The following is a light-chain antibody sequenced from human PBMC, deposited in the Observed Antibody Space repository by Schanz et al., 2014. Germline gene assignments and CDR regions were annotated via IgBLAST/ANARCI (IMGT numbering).Light chain of an antibody. CDR3: HSYDTSLAGQV. V-gene: IGLV1-44*01. CDR2: SNN. Sequence: QSVLTQPPSASGTPGQRVTISCSGSSSNIGGNTVNWYQQLPGTAPKPLIYSNNQRPSGVPDRFSGSKSGTSASLAISGLQSEDEADYYCHSYDTSLAGQVFGTGTKLTVL. CDR1: SSNIGGNT. J-gene: IGLJ1*01.